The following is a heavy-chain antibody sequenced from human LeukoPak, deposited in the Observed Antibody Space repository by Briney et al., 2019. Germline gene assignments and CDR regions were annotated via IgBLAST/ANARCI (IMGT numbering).Heavy chain of an antibody. V-gene: IGHV1-69*13. CDR1: GGTFSSYA. D-gene: IGHD4-17*01. J-gene: IGHJ4*02. CDR3: ARDPGDYYYFDY. Sequence: SVKVSCKASGGTFSSYAISWVRQAPGQGLEWMGGIIPIFGTANHAQKFQGRVTITADESTSTAYMELSSLRSEDTAVYYCARDPGDYYYFDYWGQGTLVTVSS. CDR2: IIPIFGTA.